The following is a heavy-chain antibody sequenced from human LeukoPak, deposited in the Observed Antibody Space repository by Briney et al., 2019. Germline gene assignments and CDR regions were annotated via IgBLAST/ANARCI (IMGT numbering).Heavy chain of an antibody. D-gene: IGHD6-13*01. J-gene: IGHJ6*03. Sequence: GESLQISCKGSGYNFTSDWIGWVRQMPGRGLEWMGIIYPGDSDTTYSPSFEGQVTISADKSITTAYLQWSSLKASDTAVYYCARHSRYSRPYYFYYMDVWGKGTTVTVSS. CDR2: IYPGDSDT. CDR3: ARHSRYSRPYYFYYMDV. V-gene: IGHV5-51*01. CDR1: GYNFTSDW.